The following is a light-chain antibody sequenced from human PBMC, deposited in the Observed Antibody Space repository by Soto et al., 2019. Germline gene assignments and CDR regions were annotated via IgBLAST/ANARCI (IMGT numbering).Light chain of an antibody. CDR2: EVS. Sequence: QSALTQPPSASGSPGQSVTISCTGANSDVGAYNYVSWYQQHPGKAPKLMIFEVSKRPSGVPDRFSGSKSGNTASLTVSGLKDEDEADYYCISYGGGNAVVFGGGTKLTVL. CDR1: NSDVGAYNY. V-gene: IGLV2-8*01. CDR3: ISYGGGNAVV. J-gene: IGLJ2*01.